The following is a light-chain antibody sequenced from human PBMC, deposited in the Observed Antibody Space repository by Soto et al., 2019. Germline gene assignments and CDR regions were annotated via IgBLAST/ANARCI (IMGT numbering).Light chain of an antibody. J-gene: IGLJ1*01. CDR2: DVT. CDR1: RSDVGGYNY. CDR3: SSYTSSSTYV. Sequence: QSVLTQPASVSGSPGQSITISCTGTRSDVGGYNYVYRHQQHPGKAPKLMIYDVTNRPSGVSDRFSGSKSGNTTSLTISGLQAEDEADYYCSSYTSSSTYVFGAGTKVTVL. V-gene: IGLV2-14*01.